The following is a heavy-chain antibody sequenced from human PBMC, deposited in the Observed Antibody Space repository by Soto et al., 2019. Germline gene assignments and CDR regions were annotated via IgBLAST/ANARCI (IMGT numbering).Heavy chain of an antibody. CDR1: GASVSSGSHY. V-gene: IGHV4-61*01. D-gene: IGHD2-2*01. CDR2: IYFIGST. Sequence: SETLSLTCNVSGASVSSGSHYWSWIRHPPGNGLEWIGHIYFIGSTKYNPSLKSRVTISVDMSKNQFSLRVISVTAADTAVYYCARDRVTPASIFEFWGQGTMVTV. J-gene: IGHJ4*02. CDR3: ARDRVTPASIFEF.